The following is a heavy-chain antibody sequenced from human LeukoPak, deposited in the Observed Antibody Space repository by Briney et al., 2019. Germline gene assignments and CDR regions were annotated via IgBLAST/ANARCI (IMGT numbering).Heavy chain of an antibody. CDR2: IRYDGSNE. Sequence: PGGSLRLSCAASGFTFSTNGMHWVRQAPGKGLELEAFIRYDGSNEYYADSVKGRFTISRDNSKNTLYLQMNSLRAEDTAVYYCAKDFSPYSSSWYRSSDYWGQGTLVTVSS. J-gene: IGHJ4*02. CDR1: GFTFSTNG. CDR3: AKDFSPYSSSWYRSSDY. D-gene: IGHD6-13*01. V-gene: IGHV3-30*02.